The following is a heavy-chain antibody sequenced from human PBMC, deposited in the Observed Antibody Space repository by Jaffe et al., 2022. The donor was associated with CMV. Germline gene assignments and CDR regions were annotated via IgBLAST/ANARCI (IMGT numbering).Heavy chain of an antibody. CDR1: GFTFSSYG. CDR3: AKWEYGGNSEAPTPYNWFDP. CDR2: ISYDGSNK. Sequence: QVQLVESGGGVVQPGRSLRLSCAASGFTFSSYGMHWVRQAPGKGLEWVAVISYDGSNKYYADSVKGRFTISRDNSKNTLYLQMNSLRAEDTAVYYCAKWEYGGNSEAPTPYNWFDPWGQGTLVTVSS. V-gene: IGHV3-30*18. D-gene: IGHD2-21*02. J-gene: IGHJ5*02.